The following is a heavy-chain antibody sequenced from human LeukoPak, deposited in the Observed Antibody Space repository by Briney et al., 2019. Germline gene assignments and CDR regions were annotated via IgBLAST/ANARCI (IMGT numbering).Heavy chain of an antibody. CDR2: ISNDGSDK. V-gene: IGHV3-30*04. CDR1: GFTFSSYV. Sequence: PGRSLRLSCAASGFTFSSYVMHWVRQAPGKGLECVAVISNDGSDKYYADSVKGRFTISRDNSKNTLYLQMSSLRAEDTALYYCARDGGYSRGWTYGAGDYWGQGTLVTVSS. CDR3: ARDGGYSRGWTYGAGDY. D-gene: IGHD6-19*01. J-gene: IGHJ4*02.